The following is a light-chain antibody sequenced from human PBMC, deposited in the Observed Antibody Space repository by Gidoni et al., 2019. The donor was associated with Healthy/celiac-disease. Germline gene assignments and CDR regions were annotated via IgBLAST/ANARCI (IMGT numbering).Light chain of an antibody. CDR3: QAWDSSTVV. Sequence: SYELTQPPSASVSPGQTASITCSGDKLGDEYACWYQQKPGQSPVLVIYQDSKRPSGFPERFSGSNSGNTATLTISGTQAMDVADYYCQAWDSSTVVFGGGTKLTVL. J-gene: IGLJ2*01. CDR1: KLGDEY. CDR2: QDS. V-gene: IGLV3-1*01.